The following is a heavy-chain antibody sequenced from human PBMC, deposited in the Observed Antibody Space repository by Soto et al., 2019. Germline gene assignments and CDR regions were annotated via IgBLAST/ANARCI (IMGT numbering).Heavy chain of an antibody. D-gene: IGHD3-3*01. J-gene: IGHJ4*02. Sequence: QMQLLQSGPEVKMPGTSVKVSCKASGFTFASSAVQWVRQARGQRLEWIGWIVVGSGNTNYAQKFQERVTFTRDMSTNTAYMELSSLTFADTAVYYCATAYDFWRPGDYWGQGTLVTVSS. CDR3: ATAYDFWRPGDY. V-gene: IGHV1-58*01. CDR2: IVVGSGNT. CDR1: GFTFASSA.